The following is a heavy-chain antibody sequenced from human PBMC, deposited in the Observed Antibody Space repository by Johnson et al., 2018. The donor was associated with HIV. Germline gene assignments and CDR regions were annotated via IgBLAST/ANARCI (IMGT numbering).Heavy chain of an antibody. V-gene: IGHV3-30*04. CDR1: GFTFSSYA. Sequence: QVQLVESGGGVVQPGRSLRLSCAASGFTFSSYAMHWVRQAPGKGLEWVAVISYDGSNKYYADSVTGRFTISIANSKNTLYLQMNSLRAEETAVCYTRAAIRRDAFDIWGQGTMVTVSS. CDR2: ISYDGSNK. CDR3: RAAIRRDAFDI. D-gene: IGHD5-12*01. J-gene: IGHJ3*02.